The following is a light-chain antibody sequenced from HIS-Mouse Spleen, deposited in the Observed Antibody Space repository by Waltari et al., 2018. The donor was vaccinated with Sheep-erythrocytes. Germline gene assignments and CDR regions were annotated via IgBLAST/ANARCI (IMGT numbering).Light chain of an antibody. CDR2: DVS. V-gene: IGLV2-11*02. Sequence: QSALTQPRSVSGSPGQSVTISCPGTSSDVGGYNCVPWYQQHPGKAPKLMIYDVSKRPSGVPDRFSGSKSGNTASLTISGLQAEDEADYYCCSYAGSYNHVFATGTKVTVL. CDR3: CSYAGSYNHV. J-gene: IGLJ1*01. CDR1: SSDVGGYNC.